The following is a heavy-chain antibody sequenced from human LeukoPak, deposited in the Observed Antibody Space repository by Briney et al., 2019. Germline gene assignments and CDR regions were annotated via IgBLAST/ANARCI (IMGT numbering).Heavy chain of an antibody. CDR1: GYSFTSYW. CDR3: ARLNDFWSGYLKYYFDS. V-gene: IGHV5-51*01. Sequence: GESLKISCKGSGYSFTSYWIAWVRQMPGKGLEWMGIIYPRDSDTRYSPSFQSQVTISADKSISTAYLQWSSLKASDTAMYYCARLNDFWSGYLKYYFDSWGLGTLVTVSS. CDR2: IYPRDSDT. J-gene: IGHJ4*02. D-gene: IGHD3-3*01.